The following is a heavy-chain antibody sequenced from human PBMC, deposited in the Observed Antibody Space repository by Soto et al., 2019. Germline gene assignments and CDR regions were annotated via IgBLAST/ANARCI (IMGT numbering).Heavy chain of an antibody. J-gene: IGHJ5*02. CDR1: GGTFSSYA. Sequence: QVQLVQSGAEVKKPGSSVKVSCKASGGTFSSYAISWVRQAPGQGLEWMGGIIPIFGTANYAQKFQGRVTITADESTSTAYMELRSLRSEDTAVYYCARELGEEEWGGNWFDPWGQGTLVTVSS. CDR2: IIPIFGTA. CDR3: ARELGEEEWGGNWFDP. D-gene: IGHD3-16*01. V-gene: IGHV1-69*01.